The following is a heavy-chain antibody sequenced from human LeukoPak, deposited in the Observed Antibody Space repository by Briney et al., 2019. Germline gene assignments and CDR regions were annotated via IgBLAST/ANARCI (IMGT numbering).Heavy chain of an antibody. V-gene: IGHV3-74*01. J-gene: IGHJ4*02. CDR3: ARGLVHDTSGYYSDY. D-gene: IGHD3-22*01. CDR2: INSDGSST. Sequence: GGSLRPSCAASGFTFSAFWMHWVRQAPGKGLVWVSRINSDGSSTTYADSVKGRFTVSRDNAKNTPYLQMDSLRAEDSAVYYCARGLVHDTSGYYSDYWGQGILVTVSS. CDR1: GFTFSAFW.